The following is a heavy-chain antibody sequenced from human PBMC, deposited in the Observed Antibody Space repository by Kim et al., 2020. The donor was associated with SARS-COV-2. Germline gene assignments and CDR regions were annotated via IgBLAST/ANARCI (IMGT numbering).Heavy chain of an antibody. Sequence: SETLSLTCTVSGGSISSSSYYWGWIRQPPGKGLEWIGSIYYSGSTYYNPSLKSRVTISVDTSKNQFSLKLSSVTAADTAVYYCARHDPGVVVVPAATIDYWGQGTLVTVSS. J-gene: IGHJ4*02. CDR3: ARHDPGVVVVPAATIDY. D-gene: IGHD2-2*01. CDR2: IYYSGST. CDR1: GGSISSSSYY. V-gene: IGHV4-39*01.